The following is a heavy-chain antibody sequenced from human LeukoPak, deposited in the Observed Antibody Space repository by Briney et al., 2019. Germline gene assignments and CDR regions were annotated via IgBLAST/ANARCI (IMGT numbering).Heavy chain of an antibody. V-gene: IGHV6-1*01. Sequence: SQTLSLTCAISGDSVSRNNAGWNWIRQSPSRGLEWLGRAYYRSKWYSDFAPSVRNRITISPDTSKNQFSLQLNSVTPEDTAVYYCARDLGQYYNTSDNWFDPWGQGTLVTVSS. J-gene: IGHJ5*02. CDR2: AYYRSKWYS. D-gene: IGHD3-22*01. CDR3: ARDLGQYYNTSDNWFDP. CDR1: GDSVSRNNAG.